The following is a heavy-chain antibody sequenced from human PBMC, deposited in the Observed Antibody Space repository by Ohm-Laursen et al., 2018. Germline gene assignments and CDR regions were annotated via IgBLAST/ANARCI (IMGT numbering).Heavy chain of an antibody. V-gene: IGHV4-38-2*02. CDR1: GYSISSGYF. J-gene: IGHJ5*02. CDR2: NYHSGST. Sequence: GTLSLTCTVSGYSISSGYFWGWIRQPPGQGLEWIGTNYHSGSTYYNPSLKSRVTILVDTSNNQFSLKLSSVTAADTALYYCARGLWWFDPWGQGTLVTVSS. CDR3: ARGLWWFDP.